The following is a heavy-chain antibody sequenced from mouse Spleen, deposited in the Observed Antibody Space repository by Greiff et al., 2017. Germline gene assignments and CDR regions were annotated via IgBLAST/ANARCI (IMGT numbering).Heavy chain of an antibody. CDR3: ARSDYGSSRRFDY. CDR2: IDPEDGET. J-gene: IGHJ2*01. Sequence: LEWIGRIDPEDGETKYAPKFQGKATITADTSSNTAYLQLSSLTSEDTAVYYCARSDYGSSRRFDYWGQGTTLTVSS. D-gene: IGHD1-1*01. V-gene: IGHV14-2*01.